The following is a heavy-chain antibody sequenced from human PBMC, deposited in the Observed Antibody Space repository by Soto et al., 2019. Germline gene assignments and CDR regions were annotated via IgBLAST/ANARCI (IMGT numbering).Heavy chain of an antibody. CDR3: ARVPITGTSLYYYGMDV. V-gene: IGHV3-21*04. Sequence: GGSLRLSCAASGFTFSSYSMNWVRQAPGKGPEWVSSISSSSSYIYYADSVKGRFTISRDNAKNSLYLQMNSLRAEDTAVYYCARVPITGTSLYYYGMDVWGQGTTVTVS. CDR1: GFTFSSYS. D-gene: IGHD1-7*01. J-gene: IGHJ6*02. CDR2: ISSSSSYI.